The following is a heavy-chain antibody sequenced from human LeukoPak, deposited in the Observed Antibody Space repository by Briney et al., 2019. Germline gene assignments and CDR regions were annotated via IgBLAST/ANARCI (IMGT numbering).Heavy chain of an antibody. J-gene: IGHJ4*02. CDR1: GGSISSSSYY. V-gene: IGHV4-39*07. CDR2: IYYSGST. Sequence: PSETLSLTCTVSGGSISSSSYYWGWVRQPPGTGLEWIGSIYYSGSTYYNPSLKSRVTISVDTSKNQFSLKLSSVTAADTAVYYCARTGYRHSSSPHWGQGTLVTVSS. CDR3: ARTGYRHSSSPH. D-gene: IGHD6-6*01.